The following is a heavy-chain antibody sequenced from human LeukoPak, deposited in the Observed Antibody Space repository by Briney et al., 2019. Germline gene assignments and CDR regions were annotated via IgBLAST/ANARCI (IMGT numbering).Heavy chain of an antibody. Sequence: SETLSLTCAVYGGSFSGYYWSWLRQPPGKGLEWIGEINHSGSTNYNPSLKSRVTISVDTSKNQFSLKLSSVTAADTAVYYCATRRGAPFPLLWLKSGFDPWGQGTLVTVSS. D-gene: IGHD3-10*01. V-gene: IGHV4-34*01. CDR1: GGSFSGYY. CDR2: INHSGST. J-gene: IGHJ5*02. CDR3: ATRRGAPFPLLWLKSGFDP.